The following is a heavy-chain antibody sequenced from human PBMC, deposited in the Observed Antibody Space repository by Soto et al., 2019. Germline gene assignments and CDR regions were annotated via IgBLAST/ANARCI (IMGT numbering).Heavy chain of an antibody. CDR2: ISWNSGVI. CDR3: EALYYDTSGNFFDY. CDR1: GFTFRAYA. J-gene: IGHJ4*02. V-gene: IGHV3-9*01. D-gene: IGHD3-22*01. Sequence: AGGSLRLSCAASGFTFRAYAMHWVRQAPGKGLEWVSGISWNSGVIAYADSVKGRFTISRDNAKNSLYLQMNSLRAEDTALYYCEALYYDTSGNFFDYWGQGTQVTVSS.